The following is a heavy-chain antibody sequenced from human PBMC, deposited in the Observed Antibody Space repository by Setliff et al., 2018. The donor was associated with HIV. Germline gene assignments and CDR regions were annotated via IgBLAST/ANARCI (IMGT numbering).Heavy chain of an antibody. V-gene: IGHV4-39*07. Sequence: SETLSLTCTVSGGSITTSNYYWGWFRQPPGKGLTWMGDIYQTGTANYNPSLRSRVPISLDKSKNEFSLTVTSLTAAATAVNYCARENFPGPHFDSWGQGILVTVSS. D-gene: IGHD3-3*01. J-gene: IGHJ4*02. CDR1: GGSITTSNYY. CDR2: IYQTGTA. CDR3: ARENFPGPHFDS.